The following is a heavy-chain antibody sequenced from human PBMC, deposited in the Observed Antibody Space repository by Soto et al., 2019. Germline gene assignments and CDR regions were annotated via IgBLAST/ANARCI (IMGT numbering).Heavy chain of an antibody. CDR1: GGSISSYY. CDR3: ARVQSKAVAGTHLWSAP. J-gene: IGHJ5*02. D-gene: IGHD6-19*01. Sequence: SETLSLTCTVSGGSISSYYWSWIRQPPGKGLEWIGYIYYSGSTNYNPSLKSRVTISVDTSKNQFSLKLSSVTAADTAVYYCARVQSKAVAGTHLWSAPWGKGPLVPVSP. CDR2: IYYSGST. V-gene: IGHV4-59*01.